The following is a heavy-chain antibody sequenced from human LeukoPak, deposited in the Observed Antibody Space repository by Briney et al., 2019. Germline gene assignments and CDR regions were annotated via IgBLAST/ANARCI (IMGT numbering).Heavy chain of an antibody. Sequence: GGSLRLSCAASGFTFSSHWMHWVRQAPGKGLVWVSRVKGDGTFTNYADSVYGRFTISRDNAKNTLYLHMHSLRAEDTAVYYCVRDGDDFNFDYWGHGTLVTVSS. CDR1: GFTFSSHW. D-gene: IGHD5-24*01. CDR2: VKGDGTFT. J-gene: IGHJ5*01. CDR3: VRDGDDFNFDY. V-gene: IGHV3-74*01.